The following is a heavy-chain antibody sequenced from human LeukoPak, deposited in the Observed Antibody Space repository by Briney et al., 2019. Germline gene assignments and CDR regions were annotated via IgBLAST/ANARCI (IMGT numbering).Heavy chain of an antibody. V-gene: IGHV6-1*01. CDR3: ARWDSSSKIFDY. D-gene: IGHD6-13*01. CDR2: TYYRSKWYN. J-gene: IGHJ4*02. Sequence: SQTLSLTCGISGDSVSRNSAAWNWIRQSPSRGLEWLGRTYYRSKWYNEYAVSVKSRITINPDTSKSQFSLQLNSVTPEDTAVYYCARWDSSSKIFDYWGQGTLVTVSS. CDR1: GDSVSRNSAA.